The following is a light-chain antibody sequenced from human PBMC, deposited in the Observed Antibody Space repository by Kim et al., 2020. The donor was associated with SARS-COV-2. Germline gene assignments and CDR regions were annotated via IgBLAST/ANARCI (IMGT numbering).Light chain of an antibody. CDR2: DAY. V-gene: IGKV1-5*01. CDR3: QQYYNSSPYT. J-gene: IGKJ2*01. Sequence: SVGDRVTITCRATQSISGWLAWYQQKPGKAPKVLIYDAYTLESGVPSRFSGSGSGTEFTLTISSLQPDDFATYYCQQYYNSSPYTFGQGTKVDIK. CDR1: QSISGW.